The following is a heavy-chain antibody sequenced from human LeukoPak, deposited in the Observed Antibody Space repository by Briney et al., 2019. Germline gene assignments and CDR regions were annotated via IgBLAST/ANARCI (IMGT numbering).Heavy chain of an antibody. Sequence: SETLSLTCTVSGASISDYYWTWIRQPPGKGLEWIGYIFYTGNSNTNPSLQSRVSMSVDMSKSQFSLWLRSVTAADTAVYYCARGSGSRANDYYYYYGLDVWGQGTTVTVSS. CDR2: IFYTGNS. CDR3: ARGSGSRANDYYYYYGLDV. J-gene: IGHJ6*02. V-gene: IGHV4-59*01. D-gene: IGHD3-10*01. CDR1: GASISDYY.